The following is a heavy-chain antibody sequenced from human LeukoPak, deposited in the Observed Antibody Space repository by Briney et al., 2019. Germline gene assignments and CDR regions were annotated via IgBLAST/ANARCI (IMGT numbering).Heavy chain of an antibody. CDR3: AKLHYGSGSSYSDY. J-gene: IGHJ4*02. Sequence: GGSLRLSCAASGFTFSSYAMSWVRQAPGKGLEWVSAISGSGGSTYYADSVKGRFTISRDNSKNTLYLQMNSLRAEDTAVHYCAKLHYGSGSSYSDYWGQGTLVTASS. CDR2: ISGSGGST. CDR1: GFTFSSYA. D-gene: IGHD3-10*01. V-gene: IGHV3-23*01.